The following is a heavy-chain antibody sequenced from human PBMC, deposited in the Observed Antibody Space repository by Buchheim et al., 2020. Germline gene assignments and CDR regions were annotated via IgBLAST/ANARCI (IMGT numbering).Heavy chain of an antibody. Sequence: QLQLQESGPGLVKPSETLSLTCTVSGGSISSSSYYWGWIRQPPGKGLEWIGSIYFSGTTYYNPSLKSRVTISVDTSKNQFSLKLSSVTAADAAVYYCACPPRSTYCYWGQGTL. V-gene: IGHV4-39*01. D-gene: IGHD2-15*01. J-gene: IGHJ4*02. CDR1: GGSISSSSYY. CDR3: ACPPRSTYCY. CDR2: IYFSGTT.